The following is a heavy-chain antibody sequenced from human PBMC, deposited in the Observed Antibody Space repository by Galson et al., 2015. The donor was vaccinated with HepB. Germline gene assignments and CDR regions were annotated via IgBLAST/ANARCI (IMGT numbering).Heavy chain of an antibody. J-gene: IGHJ6*03. D-gene: IGHD2-2*03. CDR1: GFTFDNYA. CDR2: ISGSGDGT. V-gene: IGHV3-23*01. Sequence: SLRLSCAASGFTFDNYATSWVRQAPGKGLEWVSAISGSGDGTYYAESVRGRFTISRDNSENTLHLQMDGLRAEDTAVYYCATQVDIHYYHNYIDVWGKGTTVTVSS. CDR3: ATQVDIHYYHNYIDV.